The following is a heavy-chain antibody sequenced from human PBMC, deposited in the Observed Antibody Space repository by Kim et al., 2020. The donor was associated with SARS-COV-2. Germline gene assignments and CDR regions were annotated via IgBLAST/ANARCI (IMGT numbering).Heavy chain of an antibody. Sequence: SVKVSCKASGGTFSSYAISWVRQAPGQGLEWMGGIIPIFGTANYAQKFQGRVTITADESTSTAYMELSSLRSEDTAVYYCARDFSSVVTAIRVYYYYYGMDVWGQGTTVTVSS. D-gene: IGHD2-21*02. V-gene: IGHV1-69*13. CDR1: GGTFSSYA. CDR2: IIPIFGTA. J-gene: IGHJ6*02. CDR3: ARDFSSVVTAIRVYYYYYGMDV.